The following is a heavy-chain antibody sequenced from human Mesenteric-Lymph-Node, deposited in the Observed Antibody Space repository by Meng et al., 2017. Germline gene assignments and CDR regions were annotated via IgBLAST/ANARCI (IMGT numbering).Heavy chain of an antibody. CDR2: IYHSEGT. J-gene: IGHJ4*02. V-gene: IGHV4-4*02. Sequence: VQLQESGPGVVKPSVTLSLSGSVSGGSMSSTNWWGCVRQPPGKGLGWIGDIYHSEGTNYNPSLKSRVSISVDKSKNQFSRKLSSVTAADTAVYYCARADKVRFDYWGQGTLVTVSS. CDR3: ARADKVRFDY. CDR1: GGSMSSTNW.